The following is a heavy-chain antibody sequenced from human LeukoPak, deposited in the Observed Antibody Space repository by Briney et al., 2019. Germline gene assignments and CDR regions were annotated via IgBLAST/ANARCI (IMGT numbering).Heavy chain of an antibody. J-gene: IGHJ4*02. CDR2: ISSSSSYT. CDR3: ARDILTGPYFDY. V-gene: IGHV3-11*06. Sequence: GGSLRLSCAAFGFTFSDYYMSWIRQAPGKGLEWVSYISSSSSYTNYADSVKGRFTISRDNAKNSLYLQMNSLRAEDTAVYYCARDILTGPYFDYWGQGTLVTVSS. CDR1: GFTFSDYY. D-gene: IGHD3-9*01.